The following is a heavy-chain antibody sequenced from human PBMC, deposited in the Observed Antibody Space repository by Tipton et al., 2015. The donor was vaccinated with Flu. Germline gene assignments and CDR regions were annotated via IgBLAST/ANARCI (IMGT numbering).Heavy chain of an antibody. CDR3: AREGCISTTCYIDI. CDR2: IYTSGST. CDR1: GGFISSYY. D-gene: IGHD2-2*02. Sequence: TLSLTCIVSGGFISSYYWSWIRQPAGKGLEWIGRIYTSGSTSYNPSLKSRVTMSVDTSKNQFSLKLSSVTAADTAMYYCAREGCISTTCYIDIWGQGTMVTVSS. J-gene: IGHJ3*02. V-gene: IGHV4-4*07.